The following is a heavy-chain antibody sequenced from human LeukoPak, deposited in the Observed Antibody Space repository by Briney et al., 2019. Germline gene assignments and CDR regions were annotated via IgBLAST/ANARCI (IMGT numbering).Heavy chain of an antibody. D-gene: IGHD2-2*01. CDR3: ARGNCSSTSCYAGSEN. CDR1: GGTFSSYA. J-gene: IGHJ4*02. CDR2: IIPIFGTA. Sequence: SVKVSCKASGGTFSSYAISWVRQAPGQGLEWMGGIIPIFGTANYAQKFQGRVTITTDESTSTAYMELSSLRSEDTAVYCCARGNCSSTSCYAGSENWGQGTLVTXX. V-gene: IGHV1-69*05.